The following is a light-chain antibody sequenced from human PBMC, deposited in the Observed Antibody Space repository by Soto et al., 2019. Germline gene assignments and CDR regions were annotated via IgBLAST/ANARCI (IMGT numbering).Light chain of an antibody. V-gene: IGKV1-39*01. CDR2: AAS. J-gene: IGKJ5*01. CDR1: QSISSY. CDR3: QQSYSTPIT. Sequence: DIQMTQSPSSLSASVGDRVTITCRASQSISSYLNWYQQKPGKAPKLLIYAASSLQGGVPSRFSGSGSGTDFTLTIGSLQPDDFATYYCQQSYSTPITFGQGTRLEL.